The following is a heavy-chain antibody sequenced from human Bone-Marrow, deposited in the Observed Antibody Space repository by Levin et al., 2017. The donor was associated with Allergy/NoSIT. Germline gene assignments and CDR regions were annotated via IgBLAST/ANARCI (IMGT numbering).Heavy chain of an antibody. CDR1: GYSFSNYW. CDR3: ASSLNVASDYYVWQDGFDI. J-gene: IGHJ3*02. D-gene: IGHD3-10*02. CDR2: FNPGDSDT. V-gene: IGHV5-51*01. Sequence: GESLKISCTGSGYSFSNYWIAWVRQLPGKGLEWMGIFNPGDSDTRYSPSFQGQVTFSGDKSISTASLQWPSLKASDTGMYYWASSLNVASDYYVWQDGFDIWGPGTMVTVSS.